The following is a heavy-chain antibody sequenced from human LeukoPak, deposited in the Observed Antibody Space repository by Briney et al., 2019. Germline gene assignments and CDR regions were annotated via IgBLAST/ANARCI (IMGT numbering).Heavy chain of an antibody. CDR1: GFTFSSYE. V-gene: IGHV3-48*03. D-gene: IGHD3-16*01. J-gene: IGHJ6*03. Sequence: GGSLRLSCAASGFTFSSYEMNWVRQAPGKGLEWVSYISSSGSTIYYADSVKGRFTISRDNAKHSLHLQMNSLRAEDTAVYYCARWGVPIYYYYMDVWGKGTTVTVSS. CDR3: ARWGVPIYYYYMDV. CDR2: ISSSGSTI.